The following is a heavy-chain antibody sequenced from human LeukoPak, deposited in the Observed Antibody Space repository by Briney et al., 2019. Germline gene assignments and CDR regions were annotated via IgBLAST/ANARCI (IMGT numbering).Heavy chain of an antibody. CDR1: GYTFTSYA. D-gene: IGHD3-3*01. J-gene: IGHJ5*02. V-gene: IGHV1-46*01. CDR2: INPSGGST. CDR3: ARETNFWSGYPGWFDP. Sequence: ASVKVSCKASGYTFTSYAMNWVRQAPGQGLEWMGIINPSGGSTSYAQKFQGRVTMTRDTSTSTVYMELSSLRSEDTAVYYCARETNFWSGYPGWFDPWGQGTLVTVSS.